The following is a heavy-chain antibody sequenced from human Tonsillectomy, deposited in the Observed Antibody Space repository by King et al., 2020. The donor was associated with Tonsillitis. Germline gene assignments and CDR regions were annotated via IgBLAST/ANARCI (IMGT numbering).Heavy chain of an antibody. CDR2: IGTGVGST. CDR3: ARKPVQTAGPAFDY. V-gene: IGHV3-23*04. CDR1: GFTIGSYG. J-gene: IGHJ4*02. D-gene: IGHD6-13*01. Sequence: QLVQSGGGLVQPGGSLRLSCAASGFTIGSYGMHWVRQAPGKGLEWISAIGTGVGSTFYADSVKGRFAISRDNSENTLYLQMTSLRAEDTAVYYCARKPVQTAGPAFDYWGQGTLVTVSS.